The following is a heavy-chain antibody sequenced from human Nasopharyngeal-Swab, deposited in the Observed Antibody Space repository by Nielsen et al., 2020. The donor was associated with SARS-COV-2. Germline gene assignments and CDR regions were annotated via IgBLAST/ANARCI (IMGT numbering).Heavy chain of an antibody. V-gene: IGHV4-4*07. CDR1: GGSIDSFY. J-gene: IGHJ6*02. CDR3: TRDGYCSDASCSHYYFFFGMDV. Sequence: ETLSLPCSLSGGSIDSFYWIWIRQPVGKGLEWIGRIYSSGSTNSHPSLRSRLAISVDTSKNQFSLTLTSVTAADTAVYYCTRDGYCSDASCSHYYFFFGMDVWGPGTTVTVSS. D-gene: IGHD2-2*03. CDR2: IYSSGST.